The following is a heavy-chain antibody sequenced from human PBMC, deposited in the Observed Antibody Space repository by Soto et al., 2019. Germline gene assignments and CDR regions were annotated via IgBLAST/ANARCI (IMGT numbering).Heavy chain of an antibody. V-gene: IGHV1-2*02. CDR1: RYTFTGYY. J-gene: IGHJ5*02. D-gene: IGHD1-26*01. CDR2: INPNSGDT. Sequence: QVQLVQSGAEVKKPGASVKVSCNAPRYTFTGYYMHWVRQAPGQGLEWMGWINPNSGDTNYAQKFQGRVTMSGDTSIITAYMELSRLRYDDTAVYYCARGWNIVAAVTNNWFDPWGQGTLVTVFS. CDR3: ARGWNIVAAVTNNWFDP.